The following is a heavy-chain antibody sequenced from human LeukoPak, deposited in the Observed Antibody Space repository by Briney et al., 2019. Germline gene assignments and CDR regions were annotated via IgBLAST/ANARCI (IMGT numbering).Heavy chain of an antibody. CDR2: ISSSSSYI. D-gene: IGHD5-12*01. CDR1: GFTFSSYS. Sequence: SGGSLRLSCAASGFTFSSYSMNWVRQAPGKGLEWVSSISSSSSYIYYADSVKGRFTISRDNAKNSLYLQMNSLRDEDTAVYYCARVGSGYDFPNFDYWGQGTPVTVSS. J-gene: IGHJ4*02. V-gene: IGHV3-21*01. CDR3: ARVGSGYDFPNFDY.